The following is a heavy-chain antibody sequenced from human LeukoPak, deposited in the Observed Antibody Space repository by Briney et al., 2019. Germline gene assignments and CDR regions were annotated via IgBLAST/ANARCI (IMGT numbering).Heavy chain of an antibody. J-gene: IGHJ4*02. CDR2: IYHSGST. CDR1: GYSISSGCY. Sequence: PSETLSLTCTVSGYSISSGCYWGWIRQPPGKGLEWIGSIYHSGSTYYNPSLKSRVTISVDTSKNQFSLKLSSVTAADTAVYYCARDFDSSGYYYDYWGQGTLVTVSS. CDR3: ARDFDSSGYYYDY. D-gene: IGHD3-22*01. V-gene: IGHV4-38-2*02.